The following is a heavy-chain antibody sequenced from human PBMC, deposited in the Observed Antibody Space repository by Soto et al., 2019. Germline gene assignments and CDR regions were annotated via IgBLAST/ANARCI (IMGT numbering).Heavy chain of an antibody. J-gene: IGHJ6*02. CDR3: ARDPPSIFGVPSPYYYGMDV. Sequence: SETLSLTCTVSGDSISSCDYYWSWIRQPPGKGLEWIGYIYYSGTTYYNPSLKSRVTISVDTSKNLFSLKLSSVTAADTAVYYCARDPPSIFGVPSPYYYGMDVWGQGTTVTVSS. CDR1: GDSISSCDYY. D-gene: IGHD3-3*01. V-gene: IGHV4-30-4*01. CDR2: IYYSGTT.